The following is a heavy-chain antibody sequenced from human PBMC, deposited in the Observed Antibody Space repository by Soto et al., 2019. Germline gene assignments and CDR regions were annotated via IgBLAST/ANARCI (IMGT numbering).Heavy chain of an antibody. J-gene: IGHJ6*02. V-gene: IGHV3-72*01. CDR3: ARHIPYCGEDA. D-gene: IGHD2-21*01. CDR2: IRNKVNSYTT. CDR1: GFTSSDYY. Sequence: EVQLVESGGGLVQPGGSLRLSCAASGFTSSDYYIDWVRQAPGKGLEWVGRIRNKVNSYTTEYAATVKGRFTTSRDDSRNSVYLHMNSLKAEDTAVYYCARHIPYCGEDAWGQGTTVTVSS.